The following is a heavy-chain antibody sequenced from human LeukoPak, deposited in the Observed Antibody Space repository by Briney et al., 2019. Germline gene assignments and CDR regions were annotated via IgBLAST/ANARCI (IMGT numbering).Heavy chain of an antibody. V-gene: IGHV3-7*01. CDR3: ARDGGLHTNFDY. CDR2: TKPDGTAE. CDR1: GFTFRNYW. J-gene: IGHJ4*02. D-gene: IGHD2-15*01. Sequence: QAGGSLRLSCAASGFTFRNYWMGWVRQAPGKGLEWVANTKPDGTAECYADSVRGRFTTYRDNANNFLYLQMNSLRGEDTAVYYCARDGGLHTNFDYCGQGTLDTVAS.